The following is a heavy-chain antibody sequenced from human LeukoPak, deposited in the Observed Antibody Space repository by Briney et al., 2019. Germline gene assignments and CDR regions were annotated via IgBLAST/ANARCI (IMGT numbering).Heavy chain of an antibody. CDR1: GFTFRDYY. V-gene: IGHV3-11*04. CDR3: ARPYYYGSGSYRH. D-gene: IGHD3-10*01. Sequence: GGSLRLSCAASGFTFRDYYMSWVRQAPGEGLEGVSYISSSGSTILYAVSVKGRFTISRDNAKCSLYLQMNRLRAEDTAVYICARPYYYGSGSYRHWGQGTRVTVSS. J-gene: IGHJ4*02. CDR2: ISSSGSTI.